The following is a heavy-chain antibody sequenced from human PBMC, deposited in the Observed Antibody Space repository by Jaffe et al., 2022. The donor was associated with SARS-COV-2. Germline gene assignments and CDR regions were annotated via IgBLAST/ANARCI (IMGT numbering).Heavy chain of an antibody. J-gene: IGHJ6*02. CDR3: AYASGSWQPQSGGPSEYYYYYYGMDV. V-gene: IGHV1-58*02. D-gene: IGHD3-10*01. CDR2: IVVGSGNT. CDR1: GFTFTSSA. Sequence: QMQLVQSGPEVKKPGTSVKVSCKASGFTFTSSAMQWVRQARGQRLEWIGWIVVGSGNTNYAQKFQERVTITRDMSTSTAYMELSSLRSEDTAVYYCAYASGSWQPQSGGPSEYYYYYYGMDVWGQGTTVTVSS.